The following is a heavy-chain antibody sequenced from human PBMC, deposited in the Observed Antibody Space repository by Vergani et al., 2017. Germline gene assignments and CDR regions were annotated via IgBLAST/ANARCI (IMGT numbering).Heavy chain of an antibody. D-gene: IGHD1-26*01. J-gene: IGHJ4*02. CDR3: ANLPSGRIGGPLYYFDS. Sequence: EVQLVESGGDLAQPGGSLTLSCVAYGLVFSDYTMSWVRQAPGRGLEWVSIISGSATGGVTYVADSVKGLFTIFRDNSKNTLYLHMNSLRAEDTAVYYCANLPSGRIGGPLYYFDSWGQGTLVTVSS. CDR2: ISGSATGGVT. V-gene: IGHV3-23*04. CDR1: GLVFSDYT.